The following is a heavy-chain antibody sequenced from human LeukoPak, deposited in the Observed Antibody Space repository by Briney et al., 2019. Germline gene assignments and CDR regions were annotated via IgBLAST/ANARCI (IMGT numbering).Heavy chain of an antibody. Sequence: PGGSLRLSCAASGFTFSSYAMSWVRQAPGKGLEWVSAISGSGGSTYYAGSVKGRFTISRDNSKNTLYLQMNSLRAEDTAVYYCARDMGYCSGVSCYTLDYWGQGTLVTVPS. D-gene: IGHD2-15*01. CDR3: ARDMGYCSGVSCYTLDY. V-gene: IGHV3-23*01. CDR2: ISGSGGST. CDR1: GFTFSSYA. J-gene: IGHJ4*02.